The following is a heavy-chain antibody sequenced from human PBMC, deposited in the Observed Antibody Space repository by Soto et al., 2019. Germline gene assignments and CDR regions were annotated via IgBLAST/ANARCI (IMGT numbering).Heavy chain of an antibody. CDR3: ARANEFNAFDV. CDR2: IYSGGRT. D-gene: IGHD3-10*01. V-gene: IGHV3-53*04. Sequence: EVQLVESGGDLVQPGGSLRLSCVASGFRVSGGYMNWVRQSPGKGPEWVSVIYSGGRTYQADSVKGRFIISRDDSANTLYLQMNSLRPEDTAVYFCARANEFNAFDVWGPGTRVTVSS. J-gene: IGHJ3*01. CDR1: GFRVSGGY.